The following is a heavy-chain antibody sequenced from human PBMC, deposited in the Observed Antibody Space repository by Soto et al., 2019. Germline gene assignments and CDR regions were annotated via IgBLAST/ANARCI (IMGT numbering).Heavy chain of an antibody. D-gene: IGHD3-10*01. CDR2: VNPIVSMS. CDR3: ESSYGSGYRAFDY. V-gene: IGHV1-69*02. CDR1: GDTFNFYS. Sequence: QVQLVQSGAEVKRPGSSVKVSCKASGDTFNFYSINWVRQSPGLGLEWMGRVNPIVSMSNYAQKFQGRVTMTADKSTSTAYMELSSLSSEDTAIYYCESSYGSGYRAFDYWGQGALVTVSS. J-gene: IGHJ4*02.